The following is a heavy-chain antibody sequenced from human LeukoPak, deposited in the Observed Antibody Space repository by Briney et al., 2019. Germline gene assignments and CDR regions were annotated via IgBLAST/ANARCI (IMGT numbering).Heavy chain of an antibody. Sequence: NTSETLSLTCTVSGGSISSYYWSWIRQPAGKGLEWIGRIYTSGSTNYNPSLKSRVTMSVDTSKNQFSLKLSSVTAADTAVYYCARDRIGSGGWYPVEYWYFDLWGRGTLVTVSS. J-gene: IGHJ2*01. CDR3: ARDRIGSGGWYPVEYWYFDL. CDR2: IYTSGST. D-gene: IGHD6-19*01. CDR1: GGSISSYY. V-gene: IGHV4-4*07.